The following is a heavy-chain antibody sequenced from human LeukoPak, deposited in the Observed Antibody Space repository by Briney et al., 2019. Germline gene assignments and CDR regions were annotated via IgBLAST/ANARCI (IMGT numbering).Heavy chain of an antibody. CDR2: IYYSGST. V-gene: IGHV4-39*07. D-gene: IGHD3-3*01. Sequence: PSETLSLTCTVSGGSISSSSYYWGWIRQPPGKGLEWIGSIYYSGSTYYNPSLKSRVTISVDKSKNQFSLKLSSVTAADTAVYYCARDSHYDFWSGPMTNWFDPWGQGTLVTVSS. J-gene: IGHJ5*02. CDR1: GGSISSSSYY. CDR3: ARDSHYDFWSGPMTNWFDP.